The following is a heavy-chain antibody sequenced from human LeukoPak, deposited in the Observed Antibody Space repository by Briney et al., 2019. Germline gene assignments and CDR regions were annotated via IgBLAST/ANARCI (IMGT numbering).Heavy chain of an antibody. J-gene: IGHJ4*02. CDR3: AKEYCSTTNCLGD. CDR2: ISYDGSEK. Sequence: GGSLRLSCAASGFTFSTSVFHWVRQAPGKGLEWVAVISYDGSEKYYADSVKGRFTISRDNSKNTLYLQMTSLRAEDTAVYYCAKEYCSTTNCLGDWGLGTLVTVSS. D-gene: IGHD2-2*01. V-gene: IGHV3-30*18. CDR1: GFTFSTSV.